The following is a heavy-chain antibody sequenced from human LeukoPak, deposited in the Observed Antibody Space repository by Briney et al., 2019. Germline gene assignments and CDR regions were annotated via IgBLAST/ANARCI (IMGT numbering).Heavy chain of an antibody. CDR3: ARDKDSSGWYGGFDY. J-gene: IGHJ4*02. V-gene: IGHV3-21*01. D-gene: IGHD6-19*01. CDR2: ISSSSSYI. Sequence: GGSLRLSCAASGFTFSSHSMNWFRQAPGKGLQGVSSISSSSSYIYYADSVKGRFTIPRDNAKNSLYLQMNSLRAEDTAVYYCARDKDSSGWYGGFDYWGQGTLVTVSS. CDR1: GFTFSSHS.